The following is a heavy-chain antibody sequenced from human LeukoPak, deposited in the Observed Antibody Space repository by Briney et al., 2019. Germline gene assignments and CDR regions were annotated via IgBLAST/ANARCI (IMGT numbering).Heavy chain of an antibody. D-gene: IGHD5-12*01. CDR2: IIGSGGST. V-gene: IGHV3-23*01. J-gene: IGHJ4*02. Sequence: GGSLRLSCAASGFTFSSYAMSWVRQAPGKGLEWVSAIIGSGGSTYYADSVKGRFTISRDNSKNTLYLQMNSLRAEDTAVYYCAKRNVDIVATIPIPLDYWGQGTLVTVSS. CDR1: GFTFSSYA. CDR3: AKRNVDIVATIPIPLDY.